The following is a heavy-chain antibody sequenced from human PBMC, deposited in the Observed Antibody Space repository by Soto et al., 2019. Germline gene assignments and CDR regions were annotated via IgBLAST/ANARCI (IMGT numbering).Heavy chain of an antibody. D-gene: IGHD2-2*01. V-gene: IGHV3-23*01. CDR1: AFTFMRYA. CDR3: AKDGHSMTRNKPLDY. Sequence: PGRSRRLSCAPSAFTFMRYAMCWVRQDPGQGLEWASSFGVGGDRTFYAVSVKCRFTISRGNSRNTLRLQMNSLRAEDTALYYCAKDGHSMTRNKPLDYWGQGTLVTVS. J-gene: IGHJ4*02. CDR2: FGVGGDRT.